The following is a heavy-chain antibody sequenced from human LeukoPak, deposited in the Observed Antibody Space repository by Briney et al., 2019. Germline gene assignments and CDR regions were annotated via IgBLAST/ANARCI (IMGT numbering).Heavy chain of an antibody. D-gene: IGHD2-15*01. J-gene: IGHJ6*04. CDR2: INHSGST. Sequence: SEALSLTCAVYGGSFSGYYWSWIRQPPGKGLEWIGEINHSGSTNYNPSLKSRVTISVDTSKNQFSLKLSSVTAADTAVYYCASYCSGGSCYSYGYYGMDVWGKGTTVTVSS. CDR1: GGSFSGYY. V-gene: IGHV4-34*01. CDR3: ASYCSGGSCYSYGYYGMDV.